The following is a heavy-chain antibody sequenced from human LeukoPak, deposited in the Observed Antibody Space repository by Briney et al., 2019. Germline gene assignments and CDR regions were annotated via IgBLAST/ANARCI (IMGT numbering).Heavy chain of an antibody. CDR1: EFTFVRYA. J-gene: IGHJ6*03. D-gene: IGHD6-13*01. Sequence: PGGSLRLSCAASEFTFVRYAVNWVRQAPGKGLESVSYISSSSFKIGYADSVKGRFTISRDNSKNSLYLQMDSLRVEDTAVYHCVRDPSYGSSWYYYMDVWGKGTTVTVSS. CDR2: ISSSSFKI. V-gene: IGHV3-48*04. CDR3: VRDPSYGSSWYYYMDV.